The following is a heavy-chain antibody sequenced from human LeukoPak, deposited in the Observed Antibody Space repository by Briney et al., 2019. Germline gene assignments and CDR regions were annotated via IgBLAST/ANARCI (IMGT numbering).Heavy chain of an antibody. CDR3: ARPIVVVPAAINSPSPAEADYYYYGMDV. V-gene: IGHV3-7*01. CDR1: GFTFNTHW. D-gene: IGHD2-2*02. CDR2: IKRDGSEI. J-gene: IGHJ6*02. Sequence: GGSLRLSCVASGFTFNTHWMTWVRQAPGKGLEWVTNIKRDGSEIYYVDSVKGRFTISRDNAKNSLYLQMNSLRAEDTAVYYCARPIVVVPAAINSPSPAEADYYYYGMDVWGQGTTVTVSS.